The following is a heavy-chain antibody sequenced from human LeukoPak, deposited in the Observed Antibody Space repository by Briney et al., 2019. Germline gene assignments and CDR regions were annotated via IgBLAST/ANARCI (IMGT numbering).Heavy chain of an antibody. D-gene: IGHD2-2*01. CDR2: IYTSGST. J-gene: IGHJ4*02. Sequence: PSETLSLTCTVSGGSISSGSYYWSWIRQPAGKGLEWIGRIYTSGSTNYNPSLKSRVTISVDTSKNQFSLKLSSVTAADTAVYYCARYCSSTSYEHRNRYYFDYWGQGTLVTVSS. V-gene: IGHV4-61*02. CDR3: ARYCSSTSYEHRNRYYFDY. CDR1: GGSISSGSYY.